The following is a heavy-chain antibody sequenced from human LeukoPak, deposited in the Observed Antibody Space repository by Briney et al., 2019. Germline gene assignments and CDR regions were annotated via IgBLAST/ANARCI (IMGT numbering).Heavy chain of an antibody. Sequence: GGSLRLSCGASGFTISRYWMSWVRQAPGKGLEWVANIKQDGSERTYVDSVKGRFTISRDNAKNSLYPQMNSLRVEDTAMYYCARDDYGDYVLGGNWFDPWGQGTLVTVSS. CDR3: ARDDYGDYVLGGNWFDP. D-gene: IGHD4-17*01. CDR1: GFTISRYW. V-gene: IGHV3-7*01. J-gene: IGHJ5*02. CDR2: IKQDGSER.